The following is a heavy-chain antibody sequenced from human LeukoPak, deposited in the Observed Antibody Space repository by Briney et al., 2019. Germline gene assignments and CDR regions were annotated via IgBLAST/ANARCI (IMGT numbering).Heavy chain of an antibody. V-gene: IGHV3-30-3*01. CDR1: GFTFSTYA. CDR3: ARDYDSSGYWGAFDI. CDR2: ISYDGGTK. D-gene: IGHD3-22*01. Sequence: PGGSLRLSCAASGFTFSTYAMDWVRQAPGKGLEWVSVISYDGGTKYYADSVKGRFTISRDNSKNTLYLQMNSLRAEDTAVYYCARDYDSSGYWGAFDIWGQGTMVTVSS. J-gene: IGHJ3*02.